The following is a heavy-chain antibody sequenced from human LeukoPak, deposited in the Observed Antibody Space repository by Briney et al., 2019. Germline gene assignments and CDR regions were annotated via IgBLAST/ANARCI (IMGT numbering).Heavy chain of an antibody. D-gene: IGHD3-22*01. V-gene: IGHV3-23*01. CDR1: GFTFSSHA. J-gene: IGHJ4*02. Sequence: GGSLRLSCAASGFTFSSHAMSWVRQAPGKGLEWVSAISGSGGSTYYADSVKGRFTISRDNSKNTLYLQMNSLRAEDTAVYYCAKDRLDSSGYGYWGQGTLVTVSS. CDR2: ISGSGGST. CDR3: AKDRLDSSGYGY.